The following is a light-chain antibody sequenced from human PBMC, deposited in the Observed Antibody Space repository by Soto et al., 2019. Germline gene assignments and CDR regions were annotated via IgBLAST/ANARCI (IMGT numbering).Light chain of an antibody. CDR3: LQYDSYPYS. V-gene: IGKV1-5*01. CDR2: DAS. J-gene: IGKJ2*01. CDR1: QTPGDF. Sequence: EIQVTQSPSTLSASVGDRVTITCRASQTPGDFLAWCQQKPEKAPKLLIYDASNLQTGVPRRLSGSRAGTEFSLTLSGLQPDDCASYFCLQYDSYPYSFGQGTKLEI.